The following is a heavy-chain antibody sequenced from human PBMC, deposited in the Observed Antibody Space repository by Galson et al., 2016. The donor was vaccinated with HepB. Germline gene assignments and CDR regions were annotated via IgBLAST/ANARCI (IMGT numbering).Heavy chain of an antibody. Sequence: ETLSLTCTVSGGSISSYYWSWIRQSPGKGLEWIGYIYYSGSTNYNPSLKSRVTISVDTSKNQFSPKLRSVTAADTAVYYCAREQPKAPVRGNFYMDVWGKGTTVTVSS. CDR1: GGSISSYY. D-gene: IGHD3-10*02. J-gene: IGHJ6*03. V-gene: IGHV4-59*01. CDR3: AREQPKAPVRGNFYMDV. CDR2: IYYSGST.